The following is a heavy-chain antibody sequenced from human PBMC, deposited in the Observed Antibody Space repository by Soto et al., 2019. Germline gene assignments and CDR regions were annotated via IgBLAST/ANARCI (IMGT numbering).Heavy chain of an antibody. CDR1: GGSISSYY. D-gene: IGHD3-9*01. V-gene: IGHV4-59*08. Sequence: SETLSLTCTVSGGSISSYYWSWIRQPPGKGLEWIGYIYYSGSTNYNPSLKSRVTISVDTSKNQFSLKLSSVTAADTAVYYCARHESFAWLLGSDSWGQGTLVTAPQ. J-gene: IGHJ4*02. CDR2: IYYSGST. CDR3: ARHESFAWLLGSDS.